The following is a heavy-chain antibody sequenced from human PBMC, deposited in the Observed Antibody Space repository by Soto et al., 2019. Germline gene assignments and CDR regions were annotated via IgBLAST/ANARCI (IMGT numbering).Heavy chain of an antibody. V-gene: IGHV3-23*01. CDR2: ISGSGGST. Sequence: PGGSLRLSCAASGFTFSSYAMSWVRQAPGKGLEWVSAISGSGGSTYYADSVKGRFTISRDNSKNTLYLQMNSLRAEDTAVYYCAKGLGMIVVEGVDYWGQGTPVTVSS. CDR1: GFTFSSYA. J-gene: IGHJ4*02. D-gene: IGHD3-22*01. CDR3: AKGLGMIVVEGVDY.